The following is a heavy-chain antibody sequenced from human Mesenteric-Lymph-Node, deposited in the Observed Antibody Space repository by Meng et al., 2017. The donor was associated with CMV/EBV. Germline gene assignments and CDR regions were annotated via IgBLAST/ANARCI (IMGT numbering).Heavy chain of an antibody. CDR2: TYSTSKWYN. D-gene: IGHD6-13*01. J-gene: IGHJ2*01. CDR3: ARVAAAGIDYWYFDL. V-gene: IGHV6-1*01. Sequence: SETLSLTCAISGDSVSSNNADWNWIRQSPSRGLEWLGMTYSTSKWYNDYAVSVQSRITINTVTSKNQFSLQLNSVTPEDTAVYYCARVAAAGIDYWYFDLWGRGTLVTVSS. CDR1: GDSVSSNNAD.